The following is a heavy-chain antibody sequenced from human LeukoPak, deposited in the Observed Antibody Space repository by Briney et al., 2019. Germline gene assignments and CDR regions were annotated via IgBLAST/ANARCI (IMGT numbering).Heavy chain of an antibody. V-gene: IGHV1-69*04. D-gene: IGHD3-22*01. CDR2: IIPILGIA. CDR3: ARVSYYYGSSGYELGAFDI. CDR1: GGTFSSYA. J-gene: IGHJ3*02. Sequence: GASVKVSCKASGGTFSSYAISWVRQAPGQGLEWMGRIIPILGIANYAQKFQGRVTITADKSTSTAYMELSSLRSEDTAVYYCARVSYYYGSSGYELGAFDIWGQGTMVTVSS.